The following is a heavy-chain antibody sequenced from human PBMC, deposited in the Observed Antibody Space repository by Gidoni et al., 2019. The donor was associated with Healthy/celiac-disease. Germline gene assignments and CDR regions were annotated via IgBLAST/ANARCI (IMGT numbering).Heavy chain of an antibody. J-gene: IGHJ6*04. CDR2: INHSGST. CDR1: GGSFSGYY. D-gene: IGHD3-3*01. CDR3: ARGGFWSLDV. Sequence: QVQLQQWGAGLLKPSETLSLTCAVYGGSFSGYYWSWIRQPPGKGLEWIGEINHSGSTNYNPSLKSRVTISVDTSKNQFSLKLSSVTAADTAVYYCARGGFWSLDVWGKGTTVTVSS. V-gene: IGHV4-34*01.